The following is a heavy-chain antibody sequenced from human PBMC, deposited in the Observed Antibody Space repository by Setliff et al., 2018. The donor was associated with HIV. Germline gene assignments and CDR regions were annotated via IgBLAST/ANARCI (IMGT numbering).Heavy chain of an antibody. D-gene: IGHD5-18*01. CDR1: GGSFSAYH. Sequence: SETLSLTCAVYGGSFSAYHWSWIRQTPGKGLERLGEINHSGSTAYNLVHESRVTTLVDTSKNQFSLKLTSVTAADTAIYYCARGLRLDTARVTVYYYYYGLDVWCQGTTVTASS. CDR3: ARGLRLDTARVTVYYYYYGLDV. CDR2: INHSGST. V-gene: IGHV4-34*01. J-gene: IGHJ6*02.